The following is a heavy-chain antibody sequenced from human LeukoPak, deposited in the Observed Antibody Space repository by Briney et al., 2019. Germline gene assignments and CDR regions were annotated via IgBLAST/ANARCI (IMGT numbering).Heavy chain of an antibody. CDR3: ARGSLLWFGELPYYFDY. D-gene: IGHD3-10*01. J-gene: IGHJ4*02. CDR1: GYTFTGYY. CDR2: INPNSGGT. V-gene: IGHV1-2*02. Sequence: ASVKVSCKASGYTFTGYYMHWVRQAPGQGLEWMGWINPNSGGTNYAQKFQGRVTMTRDTSISTAYMELSRLRSDDTAVYYCARGSLLWFGELPYYFDYWGQGTLVTVSS.